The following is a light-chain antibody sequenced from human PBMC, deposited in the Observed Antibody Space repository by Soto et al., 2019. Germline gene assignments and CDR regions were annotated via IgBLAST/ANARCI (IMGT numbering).Light chain of an antibody. CDR1: QRIASA. Sequence: DIQLTQSPSTLSAYVGDRVTITCRASQRIASAVAWYQQRPGKAPNLLIYQASSLESGVPSRFSGSGSGAEFTLTISSLQPDDFATFYCQQYNSYSEAFGQGTKVDIK. V-gene: IGKV1-5*03. CDR3: QQYNSYSEA. J-gene: IGKJ1*01. CDR2: QAS.